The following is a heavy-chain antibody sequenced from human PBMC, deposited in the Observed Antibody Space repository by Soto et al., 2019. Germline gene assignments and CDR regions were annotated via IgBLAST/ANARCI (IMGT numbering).Heavy chain of an antibody. CDR1: GGSISSSNYY. Sequence: SETLSLTCTVSGGSISSSNYYWGWIRQPPGKGLEWIGSIYYSGSTYYNPSLKSRVTISVDTSKNQLSLKLSSVTAADTAVYYCAILLTYYHFLSGYFHYYYMDVLSKGTTVTVS. CDR3: AILLTYYHFLSGYFHYYYMDV. V-gene: IGHV4-39*01. CDR2: IYYSGST. D-gene: IGHD3-3*02. J-gene: IGHJ6*03.